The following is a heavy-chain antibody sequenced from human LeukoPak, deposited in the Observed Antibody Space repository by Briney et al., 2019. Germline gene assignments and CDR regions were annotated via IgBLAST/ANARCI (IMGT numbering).Heavy chain of an antibody. Sequence: GRSLRLSCAASGFTFSSYGMHWVRQAPGKGLEWVAVIWYDGSNKYYADSVKGRFTISRDNSKNTLYLQMNSQRAEDTAVYYCAKDTYYDSSGYLDYWGQGTLVTVSS. V-gene: IGHV3-33*06. D-gene: IGHD3-22*01. CDR3: AKDTYYDSSGYLDY. CDR1: GFTFSSYG. CDR2: IWYDGSNK. J-gene: IGHJ4*02.